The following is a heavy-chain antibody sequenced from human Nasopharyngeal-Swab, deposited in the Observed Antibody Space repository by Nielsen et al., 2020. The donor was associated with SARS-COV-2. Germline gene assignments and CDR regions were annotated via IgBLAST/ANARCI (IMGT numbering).Heavy chain of an antibody. D-gene: IGHD5-12*01. CDR2: ISGSGGST. Sequence: GESLKISCAASGFTFNSYAMSWVRQAPGKGLEWVSSISGSGGSTYYADSVKGRFTISRDNSKNTLYLQMNSLRGEDTAIYYCVKDLAYDEVSWGQGTLVTVSS. V-gene: IGHV3-23*01. CDR3: VKDLAYDEVS. J-gene: IGHJ5*02. CDR1: GFTFNSYA.